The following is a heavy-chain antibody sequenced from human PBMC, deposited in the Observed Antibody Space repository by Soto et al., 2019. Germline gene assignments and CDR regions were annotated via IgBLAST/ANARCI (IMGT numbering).Heavy chain of an antibody. J-gene: IGHJ6*02. Sequence: SETLSLTCTVSGGSISSGGYYWSWIRQHPGKGLEWIGYIYYSGSTYYNPSLKSRVTISVDTSKNQFSLKLSSVTAADTAVYYCARVVGRGYSGYDGSSVEWGSGVNPRYYYYGMDVWGQGTTVTVSS. CDR3: ARVVGRGYSGYDGSSVEWGSGVNPRYYYYGMDV. CDR2: IYYSGST. CDR1: GGSISSGGYY. V-gene: IGHV4-31*03. D-gene: IGHD5-12*01.